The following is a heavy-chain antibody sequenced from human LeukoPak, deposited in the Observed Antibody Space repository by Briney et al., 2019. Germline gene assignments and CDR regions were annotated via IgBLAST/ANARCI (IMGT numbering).Heavy chain of an antibody. CDR1: GFTFSSYA. CDR2: ISGSGGDT. D-gene: IGHD6-19*01. CDR3: AILRTAVAAPLDY. Sequence: GGSLRLSCAASGFTFSSYAMSWVRQAPGKGLEWVSSISGSGGDTHYADSVKGRFSISRDNSKNTLYVQMNSLRAEDTAVYYCAILRTAVAAPLDYWGQGTLVTVSS. V-gene: IGHV3-23*01. J-gene: IGHJ4*02.